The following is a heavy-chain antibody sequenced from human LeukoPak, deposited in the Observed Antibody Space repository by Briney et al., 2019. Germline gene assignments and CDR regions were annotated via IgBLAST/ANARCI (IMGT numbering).Heavy chain of an antibody. CDR1: GFTFNSYT. V-gene: IGHV3-30*04. CDR2: ISYDGSNK. D-gene: IGHD5-18*01. Sequence: GGSLRLSCVASGFTFNSYTMSWVRQAPGKGLEWVAVISYDGSNKYYADSVKGRFTISRDNSKNTLYLQMNSLRAEDTAVYYCARGRGYSYGLNDWFDPWGQGTLVTVS. J-gene: IGHJ5*02. CDR3: ARGRGYSYGLNDWFDP.